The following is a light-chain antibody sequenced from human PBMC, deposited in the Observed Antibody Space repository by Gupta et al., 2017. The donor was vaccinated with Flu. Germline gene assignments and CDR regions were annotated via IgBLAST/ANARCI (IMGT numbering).Light chain of an antibody. CDR3: SSFAGNTYV. V-gene: IGLV2-8*01. CDR2: EVN. Sequence: QSALTQPPSASGSPGPSVTISCTGTSSDVGGYDYVSWYQQHPGKAPKVMIYEVNKRPSGVPDRFSGSKSGNSASLTVSGLQAEDEADYYCSSFAGNTYVFGTGTKVTVL. J-gene: IGLJ1*01. CDR1: SSDVGGYDY.